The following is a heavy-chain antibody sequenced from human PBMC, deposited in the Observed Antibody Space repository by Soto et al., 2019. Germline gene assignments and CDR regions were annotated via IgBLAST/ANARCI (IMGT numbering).Heavy chain of an antibody. J-gene: IGHJ4*01. CDR1: GYTFTSYD. CDR3: ARATRTYYDFWGDYYRD. Sequence: QVQLVQSGAEVKKPGASVKVSCKASGYTFTSYDINWVRQATGQGLEWMGWMNPNSGNTGYAQKFQGRVTMTRNTSISTAYMELSSLRSEDTAVYYCARATRTYYDFWGDYYRDWGHGTLVTVSS. V-gene: IGHV1-8*01. CDR2: MNPNSGNT. D-gene: IGHD3-3*01.